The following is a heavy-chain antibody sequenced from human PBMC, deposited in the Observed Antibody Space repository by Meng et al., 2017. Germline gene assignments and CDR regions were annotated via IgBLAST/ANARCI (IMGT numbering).Heavy chain of an antibody. Sequence: GESLKISCKGSGYSFSSYWIGWVRQMPGKGLEWMGIIYPGDSDTRYSTSFQGQVTISAGKSISTDYLQWSSLKASDTAMYYCARHEYGEYAAEGVVDIWGQGTMVTVSS. V-gene: IGHV5-51*01. CDR1: GYSFSSYW. J-gene: IGHJ3*02. CDR2: IYPGDSDT. D-gene: IGHD4-17*01. CDR3: ARHEYGEYAAEGVVDI.